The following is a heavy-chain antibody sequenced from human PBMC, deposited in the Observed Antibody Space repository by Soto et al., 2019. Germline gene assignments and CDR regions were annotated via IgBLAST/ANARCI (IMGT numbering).Heavy chain of an antibody. CDR1: GFTFSRCA. CDR2: ISYDGSDK. V-gene: IGHV3-30-3*01. CDR3: AREAPALYYTDY. Sequence: PGGSLILSCAASGFTFSRCAMHWVRQAPGKGLEWLAVISYDGSDKYYADSVKGRFTISRDNSKNTLYLQMSSLRAEDTAVYYCAREAPALYYTDYWGQGTLVTVSS. J-gene: IGHJ4*02.